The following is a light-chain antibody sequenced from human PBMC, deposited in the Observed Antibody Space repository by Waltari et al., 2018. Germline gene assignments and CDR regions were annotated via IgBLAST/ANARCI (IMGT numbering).Light chain of an antibody. CDR1: NFNVGNNY. CDR2: DVH. J-gene: IGLJ2*01. V-gene: IGLV1-51*01. Sequence: QSLLTQPPSVSVAPGQKVTISCAGGNFNVGNNYVSWYQVFPGTAPRLLIYDVHKRPSGLPDRCYGSKSGTSATLEITGIQTGDEALYYCGSWDTSLNLGAFGGGTQLTVL. CDR3: GSWDTSLNLGA.